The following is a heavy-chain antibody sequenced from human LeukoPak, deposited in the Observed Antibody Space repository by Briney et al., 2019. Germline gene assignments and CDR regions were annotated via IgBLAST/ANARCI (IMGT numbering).Heavy chain of an antibody. D-gene: IGHD3-16*02. CDR2: LDSGGGS. V-gene: IGHV4-4*07. CDR3: AKERRHYYRGTTAFYPMGLYFDS. J-gene: IGHJ4*02. Sequence: SETLSLTCTVSGDSISGYSWDWIRQPAGKGLEWIGRLDSGGGSNSNPSLNTRLTMSKGPSKNQFSLRLTSITAADTAVYYCAKERRHYYRGTTAFYPMGLYFDSWGRGTLVTVSS. CDR1: GDSISGYS.